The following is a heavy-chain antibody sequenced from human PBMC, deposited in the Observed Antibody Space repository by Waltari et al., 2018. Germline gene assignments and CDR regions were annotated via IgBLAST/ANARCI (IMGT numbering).Heavy chain of an antibody. CDR3: ARGRSVGVLDY. J-gene: IGHJ4*02. Sequence: QVQLQQWGAGLLKPSETLSLTCAVYGGSFSGYYWSWIRQPPGKGLEWIGEINQSGSTNYNPSLKSRVTISVDTSKNQFSLKLSSVTAADTAVYYCARGRSVGVLDYWGQGTLVTVSS. V-gene: IGHV4-34*01. D-gene: IGHD3-3*01. CDR2: INQSGST. CDR1: GGSFSGYY.